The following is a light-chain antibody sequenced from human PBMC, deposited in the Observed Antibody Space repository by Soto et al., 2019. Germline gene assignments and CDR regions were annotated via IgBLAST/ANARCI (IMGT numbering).Light chain of an antibody. V-gene: IGKV4-1*01. CDR1: QSVLYSSNNKNY. CDR3: QKYFSIPFT. J-gene: IGKJ3*01. CDR2: WAS. Sequence: DIVMTQSPDSLAVSLGERATINCKSSQSVLYSSNNKNYLAWYQQRPGQPPKLLIYWASTRESGVPDRFSGSGSGADFTLTITILQAEDVAVYYCQKYFSIPFTFGPGTKVHSK.